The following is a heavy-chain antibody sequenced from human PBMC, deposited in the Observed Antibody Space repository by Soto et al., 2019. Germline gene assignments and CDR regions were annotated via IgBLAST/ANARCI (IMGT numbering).Heavy chain of an antibody. CDR1: GFTVSSNH. V-gene: IGHV3-53*01. J-gene: IGHJ6*02. CDR3: ARLGGYSSSWYGSMDV. D-gene: IGHD6-13*01. Sequence: GGSLRLSCAASGFTVSSNHMSWVRQAPGKGLEWVSVIYSGGSTYYADSVKGRFTISRDNSKNTLYLQMNSLRAEDTAVYYCARLGGYSSSWYGSMDVWGQGTTVTVSS. CDR2: IYSGGST.